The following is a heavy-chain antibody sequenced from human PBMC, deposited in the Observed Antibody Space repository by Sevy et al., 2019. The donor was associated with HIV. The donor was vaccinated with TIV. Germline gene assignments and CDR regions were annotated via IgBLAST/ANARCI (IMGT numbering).Heavy chain of an antibody. CDR2: ISYDGSNK. V-gene: IGHV3-30*18. Sequence: GGSLRLSCAASGFTFSSYGMHWVRQAPGKGLEWVAVISYDGSNKYYADSVKGRFTISRDNSKNTLYLQMNSLRAEETAVYYCAKGGGSGSYSPNYYYYYGMDVWGQGTTVTVSS. CDR3: AKGGGSGSYSPNYYYYYGMDV. J-gene: IGHJ6*02. D-gene: IGHD3-10*01. CDR1: GFTFSSYG.